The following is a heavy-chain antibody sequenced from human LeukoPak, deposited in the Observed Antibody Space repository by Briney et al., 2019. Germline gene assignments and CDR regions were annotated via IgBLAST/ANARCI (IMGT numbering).Heavy chain of an antibody. V-gene: IGHV4-4*02. Sequence: SETLSLTCAVSGGSISSCNWWSWVRQPPGKGLEWIGEIYHSGSTNYNQSLKSGVTISVDESKNQFSLKLSYETAADTAVYYCARTSTTGALLWFGELFSWGQGTLVTVSS. CDR3: ARTSTTGALLWFGELFS. CDR1: GGSISSCNW. J-gene: IGHJ5*02. D-gene: IGHD3-10*01. CDR2: IYHSGST.